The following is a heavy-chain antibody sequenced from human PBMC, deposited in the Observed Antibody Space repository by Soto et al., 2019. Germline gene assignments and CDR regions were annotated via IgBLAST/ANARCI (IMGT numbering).Heavy chain of an antibody. J-gene: IGHJ6*02. CDR2: ISYDGSNK. Sequence: PGGSLRLSCAASGFTFSSYAMHWVRQAPGKGLEWVAVISYDGSNKYYADSVKGRFTISRDNSKNTLYLQMNSLRAEDTAVYYCARALGYGASYGIDVWGQGTTVTVSS. CDR3: ARALGYGASYGIDV. D-gene: IGHD5-12*01. V-gene: IGHV3-30-3*01. CDR1: GFTFSSYA.